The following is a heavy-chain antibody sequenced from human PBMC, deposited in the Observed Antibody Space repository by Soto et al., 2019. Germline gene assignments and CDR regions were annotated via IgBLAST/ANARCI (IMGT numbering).Heavy chain of an antibody. CDR2: ISYDGSNK. CDR1: GFTFSSYG. D-gene: IGHD3-3*02. J-gene: IGHJ4*02. V-gene: IGHV3-30*18. CDR3: ANLADY. Sequence: VQLVESGGGVVQPGRSLRLSCAASGFTFSSYGMHWVRQAPGKGLEWVAVISYDGSNKYYADSVKGRFTISRDNSKNTLYLQMNSLRAEDTAVYYCANLADYWGQGTLVTVSS.